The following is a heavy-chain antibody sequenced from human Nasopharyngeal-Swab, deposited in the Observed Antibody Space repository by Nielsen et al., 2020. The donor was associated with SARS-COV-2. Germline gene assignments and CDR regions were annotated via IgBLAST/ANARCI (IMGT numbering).Heavy chain of an antibody. CDR2: IKSKTDGGTT. J-gene: IGHJ6*02. D-gene: IGHD4-11*01. V-gene: IGHV3-15*01. Sequence: WIRQHPGKGLEWVGRIKSKTDGGTTDYAAPVKGRFTISRDDSKNTLYLQMNSLKTEDTAVYYCTTDFTITISYHYYGMDVWGQGTTVTVSS. CDR3: TTDFTITISYHYYGMDV.